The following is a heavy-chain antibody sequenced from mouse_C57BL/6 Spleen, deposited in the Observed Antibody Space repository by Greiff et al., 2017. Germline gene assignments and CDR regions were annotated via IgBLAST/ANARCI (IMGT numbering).Heavy chain of an antibody. D-gene: IGHD4-1*01. Sequence: EVQLVESGGGLVQPGGSLSLSCAASGFTFTDYYMSWVRQPPGKALEWLGFIRNKANGYTTEYSASVKGRFTISRDNSQSILYLQMNALRAEDSATYDCASSRLGHYFDYWGQGTTLTVSS. CDR3: ASSRLGHYFDY. CDR2: IRNKANGYTT. V-gene: IGHV7-3*01. J-gene: IGHJ2*01. CDR1: GFTFTDYY.